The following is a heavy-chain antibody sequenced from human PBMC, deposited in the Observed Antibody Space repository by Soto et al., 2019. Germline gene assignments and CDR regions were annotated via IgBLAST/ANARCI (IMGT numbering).Heavy chain of an antibody. V-gene: IGHV1-69*12. Sequence: QVQLVQSGAEVKKPGSSVKVSCKASGGTFSSYAISWVRQAPGQGLEWMGGIIPIFGTANYAQKFQGRVTITADESTSTDYMELSSLRDEDTAVYYCARDGEREVATIYWGQGTLGNVSS. CDR1: GGTFSSYA. D-gene: IGHD5-12*01. CDR3: ARDGEREVATIY. CDR2: IIPIFGTA. J-gene: IGHJ4*02.